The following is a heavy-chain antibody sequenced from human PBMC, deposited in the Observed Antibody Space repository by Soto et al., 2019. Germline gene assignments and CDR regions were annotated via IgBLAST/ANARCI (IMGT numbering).Heavy chain of an antibody. CDR1: GFAFTSYS. D-gene: IGHD3-9*01. V-gene: IGHV3-21*01. Sequence: GGSLRLSCAASGFAFTSYSMNWVRQAPGKGLEWISSISSSSSYIYYADSLKGRFTISRDNARNSAYLQMNSLRVEDTAVYYCARALTTGYYYFDFWGQGTPVTVSS. CDR2: ISSSSSYI. J-gene: IGHJ4*02. CDR3: ARALTTGYYYFDF.